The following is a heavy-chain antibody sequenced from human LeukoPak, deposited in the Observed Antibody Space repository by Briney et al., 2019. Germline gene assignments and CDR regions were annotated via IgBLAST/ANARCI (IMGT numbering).Heavy chain of an antibody. CDR1: GYTFTSYG. J-gene: IGHJ4*02. CDR2: ISADNGNT. V-gene: IGHV1-18*01. Sequence: ASVKVSCKASGYTFTSYGINWVRQAPGQGLEWMGWISADNGNTNDAQKLQGRVTITTDTSTSTAYMELRSLRSDGTAVYFCARAHSTVTTGEVADYWGQGTLVTVSS. D-gene: IGHD4-17*01. CDR3: ARAHSTVTTGEVADY.